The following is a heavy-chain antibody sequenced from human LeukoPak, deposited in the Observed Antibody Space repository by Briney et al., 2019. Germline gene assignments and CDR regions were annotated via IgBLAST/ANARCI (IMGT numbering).Heavy chain of an antibody. CDR3: SRHIGQWLYFDS. CDR1: GYSFNRYS. D-gene: IGHD6-19*01. Sequence: GESLKISCKGSGYSFNRYSIGWVRPMPGKGLEWMGRIDPSDSYTNYSPSFQGHVTISADKSISNAYLQWSSLKASDTAMYYCSRHIGQWLYFDSWGQGTLVTVSS. V-gene: IGHV5-10-1*01. CDR2: IDPSDSYT. J-gene: IGHJ4*02.